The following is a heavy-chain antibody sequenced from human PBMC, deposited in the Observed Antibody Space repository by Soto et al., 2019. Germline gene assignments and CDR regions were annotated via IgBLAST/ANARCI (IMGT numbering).Heavy chain of an antibody. V-gene: IGHV5-51*01. Sequence: PGESLKISCKGSGYSFTSYWIGWVRQMPGKGLEWMGIIYPGDSDTRYSPSLQGQVTISADKSISTAYLQWSSLKASDTAMYYCSRMWENDGLLFDPCGQGTLVIVSA. CDR2: IYPGDSDT. D-gene: IGHD1-26*01. CDR3: SRMWENDGLLFDP. J-gene: IGHJ5*02. CDR1: GYSFTSYW.